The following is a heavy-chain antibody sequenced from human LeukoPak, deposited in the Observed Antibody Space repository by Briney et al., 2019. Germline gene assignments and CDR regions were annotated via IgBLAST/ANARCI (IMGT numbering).Heavy chain of an antibody. CDR1: GYTFTGYY. V-gene: IGHV1-2*06. Sequence: GGSVKVSCKASGYTFTGYYMHWVRQAPGQGLEWMGRINPNSGDTNYAQKFQGRVTMTRDTSISTAYVELSRLRSDDTAVYYCARDYCSSTSCLFDYWGQGTLVTVSS. CDR3: ARDYCSSTSCLFDY. J-gene: IGHJ4*02. CDR2: INPNSGDT. D-gene: IGHD2-2*01.